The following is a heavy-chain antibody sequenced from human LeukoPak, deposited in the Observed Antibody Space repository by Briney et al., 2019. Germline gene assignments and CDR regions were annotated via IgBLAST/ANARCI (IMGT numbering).Heavy chain of an antibody. V-gene: IGHV1-46*01. CDR1: GYTFTSYW. D-gene: IGHD6-13*01. CDR3: AKAPRNSSTMLDY. J-gene: IGHJ4*02. Sequence: ASVKVSCKASGYTFTSYWIQWVRQAPGQGLEWMGLINPSDGSIAYAHKFQGRVTMTRDTSTSLAYMDLSSLRSEDTAVYYCAKAPRNSSTMLDYWGQGTLLTVSS. CDR2: INPSDGSI.